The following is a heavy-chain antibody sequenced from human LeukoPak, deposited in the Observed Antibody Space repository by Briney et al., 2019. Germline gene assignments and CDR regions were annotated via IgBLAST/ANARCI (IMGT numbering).Heavy chain of an antibody. CDR2: IYYSGST. D-gene: IGHD2-15*01. CDR3: ARVCSGGSCYLSYYYYGMDV. J-gene: IGHJ6*02. Sequence: SETLSLTCTVSGGSISSSSYYWGWIRQPPGKGLEWIGSIYYSGSTYYNPSLKSRVTISVDTSKNQFSLKLSSVTAADTAVYYCARVCSGGSCYLSYYYYGMDVWGQGTTVTVSS. CDR1: GGSISSSSYY. V-gene: IGHV4-39*07.